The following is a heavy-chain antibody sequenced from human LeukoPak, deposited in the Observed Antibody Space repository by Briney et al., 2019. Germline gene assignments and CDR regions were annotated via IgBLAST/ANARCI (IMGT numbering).Heavy chain of an antibody. Sequence: GGSLRLSCAASGFTFSSYGTHWVRQAPGKGLEWVAVISRHGSTKIYAASVKGRFTISRDNSKNTMYLQMDSLRPEDTAVYFCAKEYSSGWSYWYFDLWGRGTLVTVSS. V-gene: IGHV3-30*18. CDR3: AKEYSSGWSYWYFDL. CDR2: ISRHGSTK. D-gene: IGHD6-19*01. J-gene: IGHJ2*01. CDR1: GFTFSSYG.